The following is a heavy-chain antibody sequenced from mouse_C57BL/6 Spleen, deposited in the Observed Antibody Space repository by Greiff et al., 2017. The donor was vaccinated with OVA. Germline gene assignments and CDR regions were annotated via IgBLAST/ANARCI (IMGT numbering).Heavy chain of an antibody. V-gene: IGHV1-50*01. J-gene: IGHJ2*01. Sequence: QVQLQQPGAELVKPGASVKLSCKASGYTFTSYWMQWVKQRPGQGLEWIGEIDPSDSYTNYNQKFKGKATLTVDTSSSTAYMKLSSLTSEDSAVYYCARSGFYDGYPGFDYWGQGTTLTVSS. CDR2: IDPSDSYT. D-gene: IGHD2-3*01. CDR3: ARSGFYDGYPGFDY. CDR1: GYTFTSYW.